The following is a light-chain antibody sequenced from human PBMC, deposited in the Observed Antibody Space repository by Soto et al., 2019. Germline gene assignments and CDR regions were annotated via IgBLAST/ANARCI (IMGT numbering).Light chain of an antibody. V-gene: IGKV1-17*01. CDR2: AAS. Sequence: DIQMTQSPSSLSASVGDRVTITCRASQAIRSDLGWFQQKPGKAPKRLIYAASTLESGVPSRFSGSRSGTEFTLTISSLQPEDFATYYCLQHNSYPFTFGPGTKVDIK. CDR3: LQHNSYPFT. J-gene: IGKJ3*01. CDR1: QAIRSD.